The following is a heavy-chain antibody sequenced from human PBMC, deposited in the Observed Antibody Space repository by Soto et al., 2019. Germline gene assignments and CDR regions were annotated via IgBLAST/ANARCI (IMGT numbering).Heavy chain of an antibody. J-gene: IGHJ4*02. D-gene: IGHD2-15*01. Sequence: GGSLRLCSAASGVTFSSYAMGWVRQGPGKGLEWVAVVSIGGSTHYADSVRCRFTISRDNSKNTLSLQMNSLTAEDTAVYFCAKRRGAGGHFDYWGQGALVTVSS. CDR3: AKRRGAGGHFDY. CDR2: VSIGGST. CDR1: GVTFSSYA. V-gene: IGHV3-23*01.